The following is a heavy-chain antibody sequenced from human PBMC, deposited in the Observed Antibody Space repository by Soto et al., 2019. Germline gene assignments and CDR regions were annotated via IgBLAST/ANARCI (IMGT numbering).Heavy chain of an antibody. J-gene: IGHJ6*02. D-gene: IGHD6-6*01. CDR2: IIPIFGTA. CDR1: GGTFSSYA. Sequence: QVQLVQSGAEVKKPGSSVKVSCKASGGTFSSYAISWVRQAPGQGLEWMGGIIPIFGTANDAQQFQGRVTITADESTSTAYMELSSLRSEDTAVYYCARTCIAARQTYYYYGMDVWGQGTTVTVSS. V-gene: IGHV1-69*01. CDR3: ARTCIAARQTYYYYGMDV.